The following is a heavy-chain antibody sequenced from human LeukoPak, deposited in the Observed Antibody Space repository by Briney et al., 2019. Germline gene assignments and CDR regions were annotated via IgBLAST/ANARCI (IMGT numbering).Heavy chain of an antibody. J-gene: IGHJ4*02. V-gene: IGHV3-30-3*01. CDR1: GFTFSSYA. CDR3: ARESISYPGALDY. CDR2: ISYDGSNK. D-gene: IGHD6-6*01. Sequence: GGSLRLSCAASGFTFSSYAMHWVRQAPGKGPEWVAVISYDGSNKYYADSVKGRFTISRDNSKNTLYLQMNSLRAEDTAVYYCARESISYPGALDYWGQGTLVTVSS.